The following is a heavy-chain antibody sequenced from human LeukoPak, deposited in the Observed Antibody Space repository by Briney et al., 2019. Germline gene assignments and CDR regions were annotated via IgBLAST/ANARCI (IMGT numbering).Heavy chain of an antibody. CDR1: GYTFTSYY. CDR2: INPSGGST. D-gene: IGHD5-12*01. CDR3: ARHKWQRYYFDY. J-gene: IGHJ4*02. Sequence: ASVKVSCKASGYTFTSYYMHWVRQAPGQGLEWMGIINPSGGSTSYAQKFQGRVTMTRDTSKNQFSLKLSSVTAADTAVYYCARHKWQRYYFDYWGQGTLVTVSS. V-gene: IGHV1-46*01.